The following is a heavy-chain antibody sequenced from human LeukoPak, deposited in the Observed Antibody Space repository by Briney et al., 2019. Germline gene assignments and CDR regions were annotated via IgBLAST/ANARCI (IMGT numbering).Heavy chain of an antibody. J-gene: IGHJ3*02. Sequence: ASVTVSCKASGYTFTGYYMHWVRQAPGQGLEWMGWINPNSGGTNYAQKLQGRVTMTRDTSISTAYMELSRLGSDDTAVYYCARGGHSNIVVVPAAMLTGAFDIWGQGTMVTVSS. D-gene: IGHD2-2*01. V-gene: IGHV1-2*02. CDR2: INPNSGGT. CDR3: ARGGHSNIVVVPAAMLTGAFDI. CDR1: GYTFTGYY.